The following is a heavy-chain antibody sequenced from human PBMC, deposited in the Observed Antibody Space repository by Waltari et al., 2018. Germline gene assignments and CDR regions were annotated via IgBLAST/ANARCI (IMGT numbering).Heavy chain of an antibody. CDR2: IYQSGST. V-gene: IGHV4-38-2*01. D-gene: IGHD1-26*01. J-gene: IGHJ4*02. CDR1: GYSISSGYY. CDR3: ARHQVGGRDFEY. Sequence: QVQLHESGPGLVKSSETLYLTCAASGYSISSGYYWGWIRQPPGKGLEWIGTIYQSGSTYYNPSLKSRITISLDTSKNQFSLKLNSVTAADTAVYYCARHQVGGRDFEYWGQGTLVTVSS.